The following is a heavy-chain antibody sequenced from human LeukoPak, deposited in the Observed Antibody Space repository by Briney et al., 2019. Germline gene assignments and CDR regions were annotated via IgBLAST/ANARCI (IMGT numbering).Heavy chain of an antibody. CDR2: MFHSGTT. D-gene: IGHD6-13*01. CDR1: GYLISSGYY. J-gene: IGHJ4*02. Sequence: SETLSLTCTVSGYLISSGYYWGWIRQPPGKGLEWVASMFHSGTTYYNPSLMSRVTISVDTSKNQFSLKLSSVTAADTAVYYCATLEIAAAGTSDFDYWGQGTLVTVSS. CDR3: ATLEIAAAGTSDFDY. V-gene: IGHV4-38-2*02.